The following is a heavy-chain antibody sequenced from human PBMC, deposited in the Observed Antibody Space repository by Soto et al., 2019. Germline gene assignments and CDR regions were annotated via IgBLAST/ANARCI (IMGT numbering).Heavy chain of an antibody. V-gene: IGHV3-33*01. Sequence: QMQLVESGGGVVQPGTSLRLSCVGSGFTFTSYAIHWVRQTPGKGLEWLAVIWYDGITKFHTASVKGRFAISRDNSNNTVYLQSNRLRAEDTSLYHCARAKSPYDCSGETCYSGIRPWGQGTMVTVSS. J-gene: IGHJ5*02. D-gene: IGHD2-15*01. CDR2: IWYDGITK. CDR1: GFTFTSYA. CDR3: ARAKSPYDCSGETCYSGIRP.